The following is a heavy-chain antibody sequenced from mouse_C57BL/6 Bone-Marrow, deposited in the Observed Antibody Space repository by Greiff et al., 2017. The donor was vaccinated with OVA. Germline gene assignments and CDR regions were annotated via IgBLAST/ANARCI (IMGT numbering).Heavy chain of an antibody. CDR2: IYPGDGDT. V-gene: IGHV1-82*01. D-gene: IGHD1-1*01. CDR3: AREGITTVVA. Sequence: QVQLQQSGPELVKPGASVKISCKASGYAFSSSWMNWVKQRPGKGLEWIGRIYPGDGDTNYNGKFKDKATLTADKSSSTAYMQLSSLTSEDSAVYFCAREGITTVVAWGQGTTLTVSS. J-gene: IGHJ2*01. CDR1: GYAFSSSW.